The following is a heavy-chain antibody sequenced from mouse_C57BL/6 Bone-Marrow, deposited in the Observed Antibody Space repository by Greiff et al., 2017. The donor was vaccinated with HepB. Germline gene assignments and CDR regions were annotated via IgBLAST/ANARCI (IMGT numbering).Heavy chain of an antibody. D-gene: IGHD1-1*01. Sequence: EVQLQQSGPGLVKPSQSLSLTCSVTGYSITSGYYWNWIRQFPGNKLEWMGYISYDGSNNYNPSLKNRISITRDTSKNQFFLKLNSVTTEDTATYYCARVDYYYGSSYDFDYWGQGTTLTVSS. V-gene: IGHV3-6*01. CDR1: GYSITSGYY. J-gene: IGHJ2*01. CDR2: ISYDGSN. CDR3: ARVDYYYGSSYDFDY.